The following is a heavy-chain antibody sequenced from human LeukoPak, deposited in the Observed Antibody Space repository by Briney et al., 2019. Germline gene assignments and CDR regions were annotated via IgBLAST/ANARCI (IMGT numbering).Heavy chain of an antibody. V-gene: IGHV1-69*04. D-gene: IGHD6-19*01. CDR3: ARWLNY. CDR1: GGTFSYYA. Sequence: SVKVSCKASGGTFSYYAISWVRQAPGQGLEWMGRIIPILGITNYAQKFQGRVTITADKSTSTAYMELNSLRAEDTAVYYCARWLNYWGQGTLVTVSS. J-gene: IGHJ4*02. CDR2: IIPILGIT.